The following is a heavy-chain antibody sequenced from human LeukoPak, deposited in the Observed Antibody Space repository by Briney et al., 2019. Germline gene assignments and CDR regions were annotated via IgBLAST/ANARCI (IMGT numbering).Heavy chain of an antibody. CDR2: MFYSGST. CDR3: ARNTRSWFDP. CDR1: GGSISGYY. Sequence: PSETLSLTCTVSGGSISGYYWSWIRQPPGKGLEWIGYMFYSGSTNYNPSLRGRVTISADTSKKQFSLKLNSVTAADTAVYYCARNTRSWFDPWGQGTLVTVSS. V-gene: IGHV4-59*01. D-gene: IGHD2/OR15-2a*01. J-gene: IGHJ5*02.